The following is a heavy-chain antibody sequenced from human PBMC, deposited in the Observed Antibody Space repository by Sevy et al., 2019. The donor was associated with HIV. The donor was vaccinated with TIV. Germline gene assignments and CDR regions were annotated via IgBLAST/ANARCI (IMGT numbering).Heavy chain of an antibody. D-gene: IGHD3-3*01. J-gene: IGHJ6*02. Sequence: GGSLRLSCAASGFTFSSHWMFWVRQAPGKGLMWVSHINSHGTITNYADSVKGRFAISRDNAKNTVYLRMDSLRAEDTAVYYCARGQLLQLSEWPSYSLDVWGQGTTVTVSS. V-gene: IGHV3-74*01. CDR1: GFTFSSHW. CDR2: INSHGTIT. CDR3: ARGQLLQLSEWPSYSLDV.